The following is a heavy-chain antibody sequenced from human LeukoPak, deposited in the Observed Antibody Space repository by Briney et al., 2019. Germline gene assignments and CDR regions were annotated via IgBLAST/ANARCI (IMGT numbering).Heavy chain of an antibody. J-gene: IGHJ5*02. Sequence: ASVKVSCKASGYTFTSYYTHWVRQAPGQGLEWMGIINPSGGSTSYAQKFQGRVTMTRDTSTSTVYMELSSLRSEDTAVYYCARAEISGGDCHHWGQGTLVTVSS. D-gene: IGHD2-21*01. V-gene: IGHV1-46*03. CDR1: GYTFTSYY. CDR2: INPSGGST. CDR3: ARAEISGGDCHH.